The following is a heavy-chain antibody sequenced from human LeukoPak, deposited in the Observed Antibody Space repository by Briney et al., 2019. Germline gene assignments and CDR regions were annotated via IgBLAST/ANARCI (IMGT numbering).Heavy chain of an antibody. Sequence: SQTLSLTCTVSGGSISSGSYYWSWIRQPPGKGLEWIGYIYYSGSINYNPSLKSRVTISVDTSKNQFSLKLSSVTAADTAVYYCARSRGYSYGTTFLDYWGQGTLVTVSS. D-gene: IGHD5-18*01. CDR1: GGSISSGSYY. J-gene: IGHJ4*02. V-gene: IGHV4-61*01. CDR3: ARSRGYSYGTTFLDY. CDR2: IYYSGSI.